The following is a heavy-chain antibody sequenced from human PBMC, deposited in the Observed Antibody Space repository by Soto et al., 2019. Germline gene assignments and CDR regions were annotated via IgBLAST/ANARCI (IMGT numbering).Heavy chain of an antibody. V-gene: IGHV5-10-1*01. J-gene: IGHJ3*01. CDR3: ATSGGPDPLIV. Sequence: GASLKISCKGSGYSFTSYWISWVRQMPGKGLEWMGRIDPSDSYTNYSPSFQGHVTISADKSISTAYLQWSSLKASDTAMYYCATSGGPDPLIVWGQGTMVTVSS. D-gene: IGHD3-16*01. CDR1: GYSFTSYW. CDR2: IDPSDSYT.